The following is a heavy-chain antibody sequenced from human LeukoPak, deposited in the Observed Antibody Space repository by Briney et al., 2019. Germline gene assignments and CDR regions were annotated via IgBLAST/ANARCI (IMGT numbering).Heavy chain of an antibody. CDR3: ARDHCSSTSCYTLGGFDY. J-gene: IGHJ4*02. CDR2: ISSSGSTI. CDR1: GFTFSDYY. Sequence: GGSLRLSCAASGFTFSDYYMSWIRQAPGKGLEWVSYISSSGSTIFYADSVKGRFTISRDNAKNSLYLQVNSLRAEDTAVYYCARDHCSSTSCYTLGGFDYWGQGTLVTVSS. D-gene: IGHD2-2*02. V-gene: IGHV3-11*01.